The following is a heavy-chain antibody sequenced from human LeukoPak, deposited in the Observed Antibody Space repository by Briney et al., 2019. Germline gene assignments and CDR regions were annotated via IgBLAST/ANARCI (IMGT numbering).Heavy chain of an antibody. J-gene: IGHJ4*02. CDR2: ISSSSSYI. V-gene: IGHV3-21*01. Sequence: GGSLRLSCSASGFTFSNYTMNWVRQAPGKGLGWVSSISSSSSYIYYADSVKGRFTISRDNAKNSLYLQMNSLRAEDTAVYYCARGGGGSYYHLLDYWGQGTLVTVSS. D-gene: IGHD1-26*01. CDR1: GFTFSNYT. CDR3: ARGGGGSYYHLLDY.